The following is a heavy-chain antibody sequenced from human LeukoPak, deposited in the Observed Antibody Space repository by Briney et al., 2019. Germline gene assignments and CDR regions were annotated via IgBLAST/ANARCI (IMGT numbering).Heavy chain of an antibody. CDR3: ARAQKRTGTTILKSLYNWFDP. V-gene: IGHV3-30-3*01. CDR1: GFTFSSSA. J-gene: IGHJ5*02. D-gene: IGHD1-1*01. Sequence: GGSLRLSCAASGFTFSSSAMHWVRQAPDKGLEWVAVISYDGSNKYYADSVKGRFTISRDNSKNTLYLQMNSLRADDTAVYYCARAQKRTGTTILKSLYNWFDPWGQGTLVTVSS. CDR2: ISYDGSNK.